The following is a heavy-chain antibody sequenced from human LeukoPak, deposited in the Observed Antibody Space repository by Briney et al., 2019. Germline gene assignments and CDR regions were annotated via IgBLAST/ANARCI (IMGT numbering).Heavy chain of an antibody. CDR1: GGTFSSYA. D-gene: IGHD2-2*01. CDR2: IIPIFGTA. J-gene: IGHJ5*02. V-gene: IGHV1-69*06. Sequence: ASVKVSCKASGGTFSSYAISWVRQAPGQGLEWMGGIIPIFGTANYAQKFQGRVTITADKSTSTACMELSSLRSEDTAVYYCARGRGGVVPAAAGEDNWFDPWGQGTLVTVSS. CDR3: ARGRGGVVPAAAGEDNWFDP.